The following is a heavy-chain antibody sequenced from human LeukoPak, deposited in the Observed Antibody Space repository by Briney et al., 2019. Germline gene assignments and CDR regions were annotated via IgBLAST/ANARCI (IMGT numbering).Heavy chain of an antibody. J-gene: IGHJ4*02. D-gene: IGHD4-23*01. V-gene: IGHV3-23*01. CDR2: ISGSGGST. CDR1: GFTFSSYA. CDR3: ARERTDYGGNRYFDY. Sequence: GGSLRLSCAASGFTFSSYAMSWVRQAPGKGLEWVSAISGSGGSTYYADSVKGRFTISRDNSKNTLYLQMNSLRAEDTAVYYCARERTDYGGNRYFDYWGQGTLVTVSS.